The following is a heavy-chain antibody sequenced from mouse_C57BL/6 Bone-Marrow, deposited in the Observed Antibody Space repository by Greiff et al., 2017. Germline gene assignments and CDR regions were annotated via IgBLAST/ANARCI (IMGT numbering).Heavy chain of an antibody. CDR3: ARSRLTGGVAAMDY. Sequence: PGQGLEWIGVINPGSGGTNYNEKFKGKATLTADKSSSTAYMQLSSLTSEDSAVYFCARSRLTGGVAAMDYWGQGTSVTVSS. D-gene: IGHD4-1*01. V-gene: IGHV1-54*01. CDR2: INPGSGGT. J-gene: IGHJ4*01.